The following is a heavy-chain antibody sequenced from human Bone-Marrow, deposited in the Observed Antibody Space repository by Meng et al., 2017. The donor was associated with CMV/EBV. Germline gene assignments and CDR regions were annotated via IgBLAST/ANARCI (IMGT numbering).Heavy chain of an antibody. D-gene: IGHD6-13*01. Sequence: GGSLRLSCAASGFTFSDYYMSWIRQAPGKGLEWVSYISSSGSTIYYADSVKGRFTISRDKSKNTLYLHINSLRAEDTAVYYCAEDSSTIYAFDIWGQGTLVTVSS. V-gene: IGHV3-11*04. J-gene: IGHJ3*02. CDR2: ISSSGSTI. CDR3: AEDSSTIYAFDI. CDR1: GFTFSDYY.